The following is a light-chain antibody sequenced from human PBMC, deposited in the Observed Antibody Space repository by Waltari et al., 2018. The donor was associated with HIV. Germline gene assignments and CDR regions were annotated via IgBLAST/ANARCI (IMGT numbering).Light chain of an antibody. J-gene: IGLJ2*01. Sequence: HSVLTQTASMSGSLGQSITLSCLRSSHDVGGFNYVSWYQQSPDKAPRLVIYDVSNRPSGVSGRFSGSKSGSAASLTISGLQPEDEADYYCCSYSSSGTVLFGGGTRLTVL. CDR2: DVS. CDR1: SHDVGGFNY. V-gene: IGLV2-14*03. CDR3: CSYSSSGTVL.